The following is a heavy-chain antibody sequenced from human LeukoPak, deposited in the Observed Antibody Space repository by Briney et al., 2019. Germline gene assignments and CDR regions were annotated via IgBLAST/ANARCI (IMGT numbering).Heavy chain of an antibody. V-gene: IGHV4-59*01. CDR1: GGSISSYY. CDR3: ARVLLWFGELPNWFDP. Sequence: SETLSLTCTVSGGSISSYYWSWIRQPPGKGLKWIGYIYYSGSTNYNPSLKSRVTISVDTSKNQFSLKLSSVTAADTAVYYCARVLLWFGELPNWFDPWGQGTLVTVSS. D-gene: IGHD3-10*01. J-gene: IGHJ5*02. CDR2: IYYSGST.